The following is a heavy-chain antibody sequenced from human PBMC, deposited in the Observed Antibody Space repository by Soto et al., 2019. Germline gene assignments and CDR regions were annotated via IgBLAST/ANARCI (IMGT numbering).Heavy chain of an antibody. CDR3: ARDRLTGTKAFDI. V-gene: IGHV1-69*13. J-gene: IGHJ3*02. D-gene: IGHD1-7*01. CDR2: IIPIFGTA. CDR1: GGTFSSYA. Sequence: GASVKVSCKASGGTFSSYAISWVRQAPGQGLEWMGGIIPIFGTANYAQKFQGRVTITADESTSTAYMELSSLRSEDTAVYYCARDRLTGTKAFDIWGQGTMVTVSS.